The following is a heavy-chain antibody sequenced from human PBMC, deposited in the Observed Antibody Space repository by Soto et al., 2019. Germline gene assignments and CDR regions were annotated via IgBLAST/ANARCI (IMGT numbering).Heavy chain of an antibody. CDR3: ARGTWYGESGWFDP. D-gene: IGHD4-17*01. CDR2: IIPILGIA. CDR1: GGTFSSYT. V-gene: IGHV1-69*02. J-gene: IGHJ5*02. Sequence: QVQLVQSGAEVKKPGSSVKVSCKASGGTFSSYTISWVRQAPGQGLEWMGRIIPILGIANYAQKFQGRVKITADKSTGTAYMELSSLRSEDTAVYYCARGTWYGESGWFDPWGQGTLVTVSS.